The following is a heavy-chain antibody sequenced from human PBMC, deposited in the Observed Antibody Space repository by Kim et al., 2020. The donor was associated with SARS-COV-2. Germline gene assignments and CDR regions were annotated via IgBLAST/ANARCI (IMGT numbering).Heavy chain of an antibody. J-gene: IGHJ4*02. CDR2: ISGSSSTI. Sequence: GGSLRLSCAASGFTVSDYGMNWVRQAPGKGLEWVSYISGSSSTIYYADSVRGRFTISRDNAKNSLYLEMNSLRDEDTAVYYCAGFITFGGVKANWGQGTLVTVSS. CDR1: GFTVSDYG. D-gene: IGHD3-16*01. CDR3: AGFITFGGVKAN. V-gene: IGHV3-48*02.